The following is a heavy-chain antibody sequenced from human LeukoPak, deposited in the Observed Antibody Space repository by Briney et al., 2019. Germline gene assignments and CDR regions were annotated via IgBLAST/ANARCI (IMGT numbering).Heavy chain of an antibody. V-gene: IGHV3-23*01. Sequence: GGSLRLSXAASGFTFSSYAMSWVRQAPGKGLEWVSAISGSGGSTYYADSVKGRFTISRDNSKNTLYLQMNSLRAEDTAVYYCAKRPGYYSDSSGYYQPTDYWGQGTLVTVSS. CDR1: GFTFSSYA. CDR3: AKRPGYYSDSSGYYQPTDY. D-gene: IGHD3-22*01. J-gene: IGHJ4*02. CDR2: ISGSGGST.